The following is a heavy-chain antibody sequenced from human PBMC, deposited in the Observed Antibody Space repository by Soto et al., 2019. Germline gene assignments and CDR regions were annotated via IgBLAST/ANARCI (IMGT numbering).Heavy chain of an antibody. J-gene: IGHJ4*02. Sequence: GGSLRLSCAASGFTVSSNYMSWVRQAPGKGLEWVSVIYSGGSTYYADSVKGRFTISRDNSKNTLYLQMNSLRAEDTAVYYCARLLVPAAVFDYWGQGTLVTVSS. CDR1: GFTVSSNY. V-gene: IGHV3-66*04. CDR2: IYSGGST. CDR3: ARLLVPAAVFDY. D-gene: IGHD2-2*01.